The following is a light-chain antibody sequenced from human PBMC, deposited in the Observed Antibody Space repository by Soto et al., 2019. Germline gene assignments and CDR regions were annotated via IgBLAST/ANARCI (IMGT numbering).Light chain of an antibody. CDR2: SNS. V-gene: IGLV1-44*01. CDR1: SSNIGSNS. J-gene: IGLJ3*02. Sequence: QSVLTQPPSASGTPGQRVSISCSGGSSNIGSNSVNWYQQLPGTAPELLIFSNSQRPSGVPDRFSGSKSGTSASLAISWLQSEDEADYYCAAWDDSLTALVFGGGTKLTVL. CDR3: AAWDDSLTALV.